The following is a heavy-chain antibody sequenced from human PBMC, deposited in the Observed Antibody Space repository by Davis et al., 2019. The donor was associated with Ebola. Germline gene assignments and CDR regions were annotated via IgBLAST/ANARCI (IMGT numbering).Heavy chain of an antibody. V-gene: IGHV1-8*01. D-gene: IGHD4-17*01. CDR1: GYTFTSYD. Sequence: ASVKVSCKASGYTFTSYDINWVRQATGQGLEWMGWMNPNSGNTGYAQKFQGRVTMTRNTSISTAYMELSSLRSEDTAVYYCARGGGLGNDRDYGDYNFDYWGQGTLVTVSS. CDR3: ARGGGLGNDRDYGDYNFDY. J-gene: IGHJ4*02. CDR2: MNPNSGNT.